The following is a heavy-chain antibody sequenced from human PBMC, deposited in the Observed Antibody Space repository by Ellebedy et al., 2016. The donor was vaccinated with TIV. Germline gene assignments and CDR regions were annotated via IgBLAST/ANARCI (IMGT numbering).Heavy chain of an antibody. Sequence: GGSLRLSCAASGFIFSNSGMNWVRQAPGKGLEWVAFIRFDGTNSYYADSAKGRFTISRDNSKNTLYLQMDSLRVEETAVYNCESGLGAPNYWGQGTLVTGSS. CDR3: ESGLGAPNY. D-gene: IGHD1-26*01. J-gene: IGHJ4*02. CDR2: IRFDGTNS. CDR1: GFIFSNSG. V-gene: IGHV3-30*02.